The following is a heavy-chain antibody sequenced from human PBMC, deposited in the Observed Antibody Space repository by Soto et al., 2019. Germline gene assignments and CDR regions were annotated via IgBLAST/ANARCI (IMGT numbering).Heavy chain of an antibody. D-gene: IGHD3-10*01. CDR2: IYYSGST. CDR1: GGSISSYY. CDR3: ARVSLWFGVDY. V-gene: IGHV4-59*01. J-gene: IGHJ4*02. Sequence: SETLSLTCTVPGGSISSYYWSWIRQPPGKGLEWIGYIYYSGSTNYNPSLKSRVTISVDTSKNQFSLKLSSVTAADTAVYYCARVSLWFGVDYWGQGTLVTVSS.